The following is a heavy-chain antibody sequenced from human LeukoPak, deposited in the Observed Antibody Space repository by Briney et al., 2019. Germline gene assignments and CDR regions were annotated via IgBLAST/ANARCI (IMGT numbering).Heavy chain of an antibody. CDR2: ISAYNGDT. CDR3: ARRGGKNYGDYLLYYYYMDV. Sequence: ASVKVSCKASGYTFSSYGISWVRQAPGQGLEWMGWISAYNGDTHYAQKFQGRVTMTTDTSTSTAYMELRSLRSDDTAMYYCARRGGKNYGDYLLYYYYMDVWGKGITVTVSS. J-gene: IGHJ6*03. V-gene: IGHV1-18*01. D-gene: IGHD4-17*01. CDR1: GYTFSSYG.